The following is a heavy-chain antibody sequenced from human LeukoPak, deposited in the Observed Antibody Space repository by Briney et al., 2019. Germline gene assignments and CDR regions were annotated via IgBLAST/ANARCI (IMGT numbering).Heavy chain of an antibody. Sequence: RSGGSLRLSCAASGFTFSSYSMNWVRQAPGKGLEWVSYISSSSSTIYYADSVKGRFTISRDNAKNSLYLQMNSLRAEDTAVYYCARGRSGWYVGYWGQGTLVTVSS. CDR3: ARGRSGWYVGY. CDR2: ISSSSSTI. D-gene: IGHD6-19*01. V-gene: IGHV3-48*01. CDR1: GFTFSSYS. J-gene: IGHJ4*02.